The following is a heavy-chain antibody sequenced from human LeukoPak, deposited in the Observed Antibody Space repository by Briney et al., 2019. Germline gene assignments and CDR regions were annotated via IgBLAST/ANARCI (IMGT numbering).Heavy chain of an antibody. D-gene: IGHD3-22*01. V-gene: IGHV1-69*13. Sequence: ASVKVSRKASGGTFSSYAISWVRQAPGQGLEWMGGIIPIFGTANYAQKFQGRVTITADESMSTAYMELSSLRSEDTAVYYCARGYYDSSGYYYVPRPYFDYWGQGTLVTVSS. CDR1: GGTFSSYA. J-gene: IGHJ4*02. CDR3: ARGYYDSSGYYYVPRPYFDY. CDR2: IIPIFGTA.